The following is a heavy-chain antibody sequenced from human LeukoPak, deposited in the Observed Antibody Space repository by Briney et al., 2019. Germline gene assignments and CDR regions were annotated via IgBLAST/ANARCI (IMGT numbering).Heavy chain of an antibody. J-gene: IGHJ4*02. V-gene: IGHV4-59*01. CDR1: GGSISNYY. Sequence: PSETLSLTCTVSGGSISNYYWSWIRQPPGKGLEWIGYIYYSGFTNYNPSLKSRVTISVDTSKNQFSLKLSSVTAADTAVYYCARDLRDSGSYFDYWGQGTLVTVSS. CDR2: IYYSGFT. D-gene: IGHD1-26*01. CDR3: ARDLRDSGSYFDY.